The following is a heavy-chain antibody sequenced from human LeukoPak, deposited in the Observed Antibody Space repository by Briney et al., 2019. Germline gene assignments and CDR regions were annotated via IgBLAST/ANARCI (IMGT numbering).Heavy chain of an antibody. CDR1: GFTFTGYY. CDR3: ARGLRSSGWERTDAFDI. Sequence: ASVRVSCTASGFTFTGYYMHWVRQAPGQGLEWMGWINPNSGGTNYARKFQGRVTMARDTSISTAYMELSRLRSDDTAVYYCARGLRSSGWERTDAFDIWGQGTMVTVSS. D-gene: IGHD6-19*01. V-gene: IGHV1-2*02. CDR2: INPNSGGT. J-gene: IGHJ3*02.